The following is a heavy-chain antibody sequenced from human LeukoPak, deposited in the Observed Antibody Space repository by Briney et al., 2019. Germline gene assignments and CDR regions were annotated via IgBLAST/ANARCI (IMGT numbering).Heavy chain of an antibody. CDR1: GFTFSSYA. V-gene: IGHV3-30-3*01. D-gene: IGHD1-1*01. CDR2: ISYDGSNK. Sequence: GGSLRLSCAASGFTFSSYAVHWVRQAPGKGLEWVAVISYDGSNKDYADSVKGRFTISRDNSKNTLYLQMSSLRAEDTAVYYCARDRTTGTTHWFDPWGQGTLVTVSS. J-gene: IGHJ5*02. CDR3: ARDRTTGTTHWFDP.